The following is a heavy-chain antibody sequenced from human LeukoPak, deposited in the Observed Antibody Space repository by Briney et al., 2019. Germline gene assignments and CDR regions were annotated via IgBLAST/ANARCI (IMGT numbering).Heavy chain of an antibody. CDR2: IGEEKSDSWT. D-gene: IGHD3-3*02. CDR1: GFTFSNYP. Sequence: GGSLRLSCAASGFTFSNYPMGWVRQAPGKGLEWLSAIGEEKSDSWTKSADSVKGRFTISRDNSEDTLYLQMDSLTVEDTTVYYCARAGVISGWDYWGQGVLVTVSS. V-gene: IGHV3-23*01. J-gene: IGHJ4*02. CDR3: ARAGVISGWDY.